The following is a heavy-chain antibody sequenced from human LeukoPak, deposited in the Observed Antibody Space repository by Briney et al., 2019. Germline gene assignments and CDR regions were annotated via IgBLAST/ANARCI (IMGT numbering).Heavy chain of an antibody. CDR3: AKGTDYCSSTSCYYMDV. V-gene: IGHV3-30*02. Sequence: GGSLRLSCAASGFTFSNYGMHWVRQAPGKGLEWVAFIRYDGSNKYYADSVKGRFTISRDNSKNTLYLQMNSLRAEDTAVYDCAKGTDYCSSTSCYYMDVWGKGTTVTISS. D-gene: IGHD2-2*01. CDR1: GFTFSNYG. CDR2: IRYDGSNK. J-gene: IGHJ6*03.